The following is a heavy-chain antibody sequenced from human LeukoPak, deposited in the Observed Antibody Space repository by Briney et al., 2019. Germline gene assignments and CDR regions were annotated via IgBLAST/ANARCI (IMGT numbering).Heavy chain of an antibody. Sequence: ASVKVSCKASGYTFTSYGISWVRQAPGQGLERMGWISAYNGNTNYAQKFQGRVTMTTDTSTSTAYMELRSLRSDDTAVYYCARDLRGIVVVPAAPWFDYWGQGTLVTVSS. J-gene: IGHJ4*02. D-gene: IGHD2-2*01. CDR3: ARDLRGIVVVPAAPWFDY. CDR1: GYTFTSYG. CDR2: ISAYNGNT. V-gene: IGHV1-18*01.